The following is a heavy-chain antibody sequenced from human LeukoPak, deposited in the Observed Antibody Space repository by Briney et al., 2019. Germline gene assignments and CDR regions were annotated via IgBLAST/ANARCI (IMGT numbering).Heavy chain of an antibody. Sequence: GGSLRLSCAASGFTFSSYEMNWVRQAPGKGLEWVSYISSSGSTIYYADSVKGRFAISRDNAKNSLYLQMNSLRAEDMAVYYCAREREDTAAYDYWGQGTLVTVSS. V-gene: IGHV3-48*03. D-gene: IGHD5-18*01. CDR1: GFTFSSYE. CDR2: ISSSGSTI. J-gene: IGHJ4*02. CDR3: AREREDTAAYDY.